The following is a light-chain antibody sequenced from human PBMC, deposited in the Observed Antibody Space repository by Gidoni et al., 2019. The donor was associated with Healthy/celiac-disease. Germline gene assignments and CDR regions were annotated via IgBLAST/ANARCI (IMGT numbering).Light chain of an antibody. J-gene: IGKJ3*01. CDR1: QSVLYSPNNKNY. Sequence: IVLTQSPDSLAVSLCERATINCKSSQSVLYSPNNKNYLAWYQQKPGQPPKLLIYWASTPESGVPDRFSGSGSGTDFTLTISSLQAEDVAVYYCQQYYSTPFTFGPGTKVDIK. CDR3: QQYYSTPFT. V-gene: IGKV4-1*01. CDR2: WAS.